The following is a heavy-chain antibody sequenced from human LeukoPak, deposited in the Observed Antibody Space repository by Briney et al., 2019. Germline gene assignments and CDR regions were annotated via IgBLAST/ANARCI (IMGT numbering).Heavy chain of an antibody. V-gene: IGHV4-59*08. CDR2: IYYSGTT. CDR1: GVSITSDY. D-gene: IGHD3-10*01. J-gene: IGHJ4*02. CDR3: ASHAVREVSYYFDY. Sequence: SETLSLTCTVSGVSITSDYWTWIRQPPGNKLEWIGFIYYSGTTNYNPSLKSRVTMSVGTSKNQFSLKLSSVTAADTAVYYCASHAVREVSYYFDYWGQGTLVTVSS.